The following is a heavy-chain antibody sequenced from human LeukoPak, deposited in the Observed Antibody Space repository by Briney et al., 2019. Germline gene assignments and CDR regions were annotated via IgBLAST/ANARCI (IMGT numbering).Heavy chain of an antibody. V-gene: IGHV5-51*01. CDR2: IYPSDSDT. J-gene: IGHJ4*02. Sequence: GESLKISCKGSGYSFTNYWIGWVRQLPGKGLEWMGIIYPSDSDTRYSPSFQGQVTISADKSISTAYLQWSSLRSEDTAVYYCARDRTVVTPYLDYWGQGTLVTVSS. CDR1: GYSFTNYW. D-gene: IGHD4-23*01. CDR3: ARDRTVVTPYLDY.